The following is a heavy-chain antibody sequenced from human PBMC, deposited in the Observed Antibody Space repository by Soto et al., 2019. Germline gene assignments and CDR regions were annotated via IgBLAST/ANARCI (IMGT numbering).Heavy chain of an antibody. J-gene: IGHJ4*02. V-gene: IGHV1-3*01. Sequence: HVQLVQSGAEVKKPGASVKVSCNASGYTFTDYAIQWVRQAPGQRLEWMGWINAGNGNTKYSQKFQGRVTITRDTSASTAYIELSSLRSEDTAVYYCAREHDFWIGYSVDYWGQGTLVTVSS. CDR1: GYTFTDYA. CDR2: INAGNGNT. CDR3: AREHDFWIGYSVDY. D-gene: IGHD3-3*01.